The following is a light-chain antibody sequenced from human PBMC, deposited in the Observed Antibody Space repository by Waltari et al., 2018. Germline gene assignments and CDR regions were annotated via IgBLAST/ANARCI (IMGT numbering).Light chain of an antibody. Sequence: QSALTQPASVSGSPGQSITISCTGSSSDVGFYNYLSWYRQHPGNAPNLIIYEVSERPSGVPNRFSGSKSGNTAFLTISGLQAEDEGDYYCNSYTGSSSWVFGGGTKLTVL. V-gene: IGLV2-14*01. J-gene: IGLJ3*02. CDR2: EVS. CDR1: SSDVGFYNY. CDR3: NSYTGSSSWV.